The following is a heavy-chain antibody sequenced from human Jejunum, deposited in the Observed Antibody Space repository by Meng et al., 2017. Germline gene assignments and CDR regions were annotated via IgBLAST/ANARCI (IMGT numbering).Heavy chain of an antibody. D-gene: IGHD6-19*01. J-gene: IGHJ4*02. CDR3: ARRGGAYSTGHFPHFDD. CDR2: VFHTGSS. CDR1: GGSISSTNW. Sequence: QVQLQESGPGLVESSGTLSLPCAVPGGSISSTNWWSWVRQPPGKGPEWIGDVFHTGSSNYSPSLRSRVTISVDKSKNQFSLNLSSVTAADTAVYFCARRGGAYSTGHFPHFDDWGQGTLVTVSS. V-gene: IGHV4-4*02.